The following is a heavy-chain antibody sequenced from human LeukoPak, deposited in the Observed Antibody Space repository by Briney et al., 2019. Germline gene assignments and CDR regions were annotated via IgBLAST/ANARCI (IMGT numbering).Heavy chain of an antibody. D-gene: IGHD3-10*01. CDR1: GYTFTSYD. V-gene: IGHV1-8*01. J-gene: IGHJ4*02. CDR3: ARGLNYYGSGSYPN. CDR2: INPNSGST. Sequence: GVSVKVSCKASGYTFTSYDINWVRQATGKGLEGRDWINPNSGSTGYAQKFQGRVTMTRNTSISTAYMELSSLRSEDTAVYYCARGLNYYGSGSYPNWGQGTLVTVSS.